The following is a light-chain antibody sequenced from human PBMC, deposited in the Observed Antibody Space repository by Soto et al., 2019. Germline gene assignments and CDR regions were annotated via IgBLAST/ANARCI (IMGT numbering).Light chain of an antibody. CDR3: MQSTQIPPT. V-gene: IGKV2D-29*02. CDR2: EVS. Sequence: DVVMTQTPLSLSVAPGQPASISCKSSQSLLHITGETFLFWYLQKPGQSPQLLIYEVSTRVSVVPDRFSGSGSGTDFKLAISRVETDDVGISYCMQSTQIPPTFGQGTRLGIE. CDR1: QSLLHITGETF. J-gene: IGKJ5*01.